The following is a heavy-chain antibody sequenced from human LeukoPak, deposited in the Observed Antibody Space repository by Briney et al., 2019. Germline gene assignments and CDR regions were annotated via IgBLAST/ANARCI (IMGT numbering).Heavy chain of an antibody. Sequence: PGGSLRLSCAASGFTFSDYYMTWIRQAPGKGLEWVSYISGSGTNIDYADSVKGRFTISRDNAKNSLYLQMNSPRAEDTAVYYCAREVAGTALDYWGQGTLVTVSS. J-gene: IGHJ4*02. D-gene: IGHD6-19*01. CDR1: GFTFSDYY. V-gene: IGHV3-11*04. CDR3: AREVAGTALDY. CDR2: ISGSGTNI.